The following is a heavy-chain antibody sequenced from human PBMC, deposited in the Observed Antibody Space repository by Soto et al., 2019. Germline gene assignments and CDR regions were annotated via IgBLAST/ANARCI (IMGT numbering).Heavy chain of an antibody. CDR2: INAGNGNT. Sequence: GASVKVSCKASGYTFTSYAMHWVRPAPGQRLEWMGWINAGNGNTKYSQKFQGRVTITRDTSASTAYMELSSLRSEDTAVYYCARDTGWWFGESHGDWFDPWGQGTLVTVSS. V-gene: IGHV1-3*01. D-gene: IGHD3-10*01. CDR1: GYTFTSYA. J-gene: IGHJ5*02. CDR3: ARDTGWWFGESHGDWFDP.